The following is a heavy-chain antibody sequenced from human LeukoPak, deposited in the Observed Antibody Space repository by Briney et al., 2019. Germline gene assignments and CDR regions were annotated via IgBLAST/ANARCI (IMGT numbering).Heavy chain of an antibody. V-gene: IGHV3-66*02. CDR1: GFPVSSNY. CDR2: FYSDGST. CDR3: VRGGSGWSAPDY. Sequence: GGSLRLSCAAPGFPVSSNYMSWVRQPPGKGLEWVSVFYSDGSTYYADSVKGRFTISRDKSKNTLYLQMNSLRPEDTAVYYCVRGGSGWSAPDYWGQGTLVTVSS. D-gene: IGHD6-19*01. J-gene: IGHJ4*02.